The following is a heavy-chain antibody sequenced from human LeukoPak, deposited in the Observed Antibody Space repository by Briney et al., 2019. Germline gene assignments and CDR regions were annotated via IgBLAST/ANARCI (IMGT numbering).Heavy chain of an antibody. CDR3: ARAGNIYYGDYVLGSYYFDY. J-gene: IGHJ4*02. CDR1: GGSISSSSYY. V-gene: IGHV4-39*07. Sequence: SSETLSLTCTVSGGSISSSSYYWGWIRQPPGKGLEWIGSIYYSGSTYYNPSLKSRVTISVDTSKNQFSLKLSSVTAADTAVYYCARAGNIYYGDYVLGSYYFDYWGQGTLVTVSS. D-gene: IGHD4-17*01. CDR2: IYYSGST.